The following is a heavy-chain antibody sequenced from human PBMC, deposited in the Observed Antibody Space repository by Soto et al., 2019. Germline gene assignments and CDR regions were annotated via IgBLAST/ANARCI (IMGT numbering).Heavy chain of an antibody. CDR2: ISYDGSNK. Sequence: QVQLVESGGGVVQPGRSLRLSCAASGFTFSSYGMHWVRQAPGKGLEWVAVISYDGSNKYYADSVKGRFTISRDNSKNTLYLQMNSLRAEDTAVYYCAKGWWELLGWGQGTLVTVSS. CDR1: GFTFSSYG. V-gene: IGHV3-30*18. CDR3: AKGWWELLG. D-gene: IGHD1-26*01. J-gene: IGHJ4*02.